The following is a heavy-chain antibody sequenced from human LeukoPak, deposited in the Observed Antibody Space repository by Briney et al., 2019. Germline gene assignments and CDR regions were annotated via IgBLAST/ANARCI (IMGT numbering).Heavy chain of an antibody. V-gene: IGHV4-39*01. CDR1: GGSISSSSYY. J-gene: IGHJ4*02. D-gene: IGHD4-17*01. Sequence: SETLSLTCTVSGGSISSSSYYWGWIRQPPGKGLEWIGSIYYSGRTYYNPSLKSRVTISVDTSKNQFSLKLSSVTAADTAVYYCARHPDYGDYPYYFDYWGQGTLVTVSS. CDR3: ARHPDYGDYPYYFDY. CDR2: IYYSGRT.